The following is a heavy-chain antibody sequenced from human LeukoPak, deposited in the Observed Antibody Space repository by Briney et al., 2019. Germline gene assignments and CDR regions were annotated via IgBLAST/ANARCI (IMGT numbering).Heavy chain of an antibody. V-gene: IGHV3-9*03. CDR2: ISWNSGSI. J-gene: IGHJ4*02. CDR1: GFTFDDYA. D-gene: IGHD3-22*01. Sequence: GGSLRLSCAASGFTFDDYAMHWVRQAPGKGLEWVSGISWNSGSIGYADSVKGRFTISRDNAKNSLYLQMNSLRAEDMALYYCAKGAYYYDSSGYFDYWGQGTLVTVSS. CDR3: AKGAYYYDSSGYFDY.